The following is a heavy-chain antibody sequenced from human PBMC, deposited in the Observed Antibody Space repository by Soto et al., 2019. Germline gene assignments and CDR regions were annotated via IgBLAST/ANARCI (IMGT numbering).Heavy chain of an antibody. Sequence: GGSLRLSCAASGFTFSRYGMNWLRQAPGKGLEWVASISSSTSYVYYADSVKGRFSTSRDNAKNILYLEMYALRTEDTAVYYCARDPSEGRVGNWFESWGQGTLVTVSS. CDR3: ARDPSEGRVGNWFES. CDR1: GFTFSRYG. CDR2: ISSSTSYV. V-gene: IGHV3-21*06. D-gene: IGHD2-2*01. J-gene: IGHJ5*01.